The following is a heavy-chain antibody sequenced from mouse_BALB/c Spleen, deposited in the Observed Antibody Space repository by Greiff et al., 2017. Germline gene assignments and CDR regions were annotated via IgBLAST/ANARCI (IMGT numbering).Heavy chain of an antibody. CDR3: AREGSSDYAMDD. V-gene: IGHV5-15*02. J-gene: IGHJ4*01. CDR1: GFTFSDYG. Sequence: EVKLVESGGGLVQPGGSRKLSCAASGFTFSDYGMAWVRQAPGKGPEWVAFISNLAYSIYYADTVTGRFTISRENAKNTLYLEMSSLRSEDTAMYYCAREGSSDYAMDDWGQGTSVTVSS. D-gene: IGHD1-1*01. CDR2: ISNLAYSI.